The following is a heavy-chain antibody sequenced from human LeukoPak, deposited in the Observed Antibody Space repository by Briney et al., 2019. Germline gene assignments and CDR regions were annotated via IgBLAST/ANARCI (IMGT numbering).Heavy chain of an antibody. CDR2: IYPDVSDT. CDR1: EYSFSTYW. D-gene: IGHD3-10*01. CDR3: ARQRGSSGTINWLDP. Sequence: GESLKISCQGSEYSFSTYWIGWVRQLPGEGLEWMGAIYPDVSDTRYSPSFQGQVTISADRSIRTAYLQWTSLKASDTAMYYCARQRGSSGTINWLDPWGQGTLVTVSS. V-gene: IGHV5-51*01. J-gene: IGHJ5*02.